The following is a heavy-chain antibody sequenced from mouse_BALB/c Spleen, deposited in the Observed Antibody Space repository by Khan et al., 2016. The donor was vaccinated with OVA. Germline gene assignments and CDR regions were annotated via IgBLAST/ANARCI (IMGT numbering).Heavy chain of an antibody. D-gene: IGHD1-1*01. V-gene: IGHV3-2*02. CDR3: ARAVTITTVVATDFDY. CDR1: GYSITSDYA. CDR2: ISYSGRT. J-gene: IGHJ2*01. Sequence: EVQLQESGPGLVKPSQSLSLTCTVTGYSITSDYAWNWIRQFPGNKLEWMGYISYSGRTSYNPSLKSRISITRDTSKNQLFLQLTSVPTEDTATYYGARAVTITTVVATDFDYWGQGTTLTVSS.